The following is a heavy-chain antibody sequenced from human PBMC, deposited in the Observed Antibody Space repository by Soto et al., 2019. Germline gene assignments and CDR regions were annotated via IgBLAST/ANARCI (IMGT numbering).Heavy chain of an antibody. D-gene: IGHD3-22*01. CDR3: AKSPYSSGYYHFDY. V-gene: IGHV3-30*18. CDR2: ISYDGSNK. J-gene: IGHJ4*02. Sequence: LSCAASGFTFNGCGMHWVRQAPGKGLEWVAVISYDGSNKYYADSVKGRFTISRDNSKNTLYLQMNSLRAEDTAVYYCAKSPYSSGYYHFDYWGQGTLVTVSS. CDR1: GFTFNGCG.